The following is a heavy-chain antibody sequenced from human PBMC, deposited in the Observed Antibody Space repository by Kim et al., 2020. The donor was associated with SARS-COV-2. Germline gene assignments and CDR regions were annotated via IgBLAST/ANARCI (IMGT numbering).Heavy chain of an antibody. J-gene: IGHJ2*01. D-gene: IGHD5-12*01. CDR3: ARDGGRWLQLNYWYFDL. Sequence: LKSRVTISVDTSKNQFSLKLSSVTAADTAVYYCARDGGRWLQLNYWYFDLWGRGTLVTVSS. V-gene: IGHV4-59*01.